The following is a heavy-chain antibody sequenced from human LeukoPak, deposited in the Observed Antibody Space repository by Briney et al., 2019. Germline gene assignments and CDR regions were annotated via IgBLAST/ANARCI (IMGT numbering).Heavy chain of an antibody. Sequence: ASVKVSCKASVYTFTSYGISWVRQAPGPGHEWMGWISAYNGNTNYAQKLQGRVTMTTDTSTSTAYMELRSLRSEDTAVYYCARNNSVGDYAWWFDPWGQGTLVTVSS. J-gene: IGHJ5*02. V-gene: IGHV1-18*01. CDR3: ARNNSVGDYAWWFDP. D-gene: IGHD1-26*01. CDR2: ISAYNGNT. CDR1: VYTFTSYG.